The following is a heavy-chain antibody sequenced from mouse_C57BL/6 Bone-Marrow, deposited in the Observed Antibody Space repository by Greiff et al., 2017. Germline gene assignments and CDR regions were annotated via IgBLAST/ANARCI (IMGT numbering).Heavy chain of an antibody. Sequence: VQLQQSGPVLVKPGASVKMSCKASGYTFTDYYMNWVKQSHGKSLEWIGVINPYNGGTSYNQKFKGKATLTVDKSSSTAYMELNSLTSEDSAVYYCARSTTVRTWYFDVWGTGTTVTVSS. CDR1: GYTFTDYY. D-gene: IGHD1-1*01. CDR2: INPYNGGT. J-gene: IGHJ1*03. V-gene: IGHV1-19*01. CDR3: ARSTTVRTWYFDV.